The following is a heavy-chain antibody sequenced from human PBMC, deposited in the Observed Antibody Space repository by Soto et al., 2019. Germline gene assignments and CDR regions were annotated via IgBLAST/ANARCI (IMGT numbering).Heavy chain of an antibody. CDR1: GVSLTSGNC. V-gene: IGHV4-4*02. Sequence: SETLSLTCAVSGVSLTSGNCWTWVRQSPQRGLEYIGEIFHDGTANYYPSFERRVAMSVDTSRNQFSLKLTSVTAADTAVYFCARLVYATRLNYMYFDFWGPGTLVTVSS. D-gene: IGHD2-2*01. CDR2: IFHDGTA. J-gene: IGHJ4*02. CDR3: ARLVYATRLNYMYFDF.